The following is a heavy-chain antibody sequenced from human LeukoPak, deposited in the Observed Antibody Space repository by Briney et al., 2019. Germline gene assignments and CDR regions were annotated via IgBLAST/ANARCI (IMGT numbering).Heavy chain of an antibody. Sequence: SETLSLTCTVSGGPISSGDYYWSWIRQPPGKGLEWIGCIYYSGSTYYNPSLKSRVTISVDTSKNQFSLKLSSVTAADTAVYYCARGPDSSGFYYFDYWGQGTLVTVSS. CDR1: GGPISSGDYY. CDR2: IYYSGST. CDR3: ARGPDSSGFYYFDY. J-gene: IGHJ4*02. V-gene: IGHV4-30-4*01. D-gene: IGHD3-22*01.